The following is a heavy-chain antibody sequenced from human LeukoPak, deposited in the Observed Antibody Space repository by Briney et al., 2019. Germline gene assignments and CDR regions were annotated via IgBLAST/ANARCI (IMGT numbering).Heavy chain of an antibody. CDR2: IYTSGST. Sequence: SETLSLTCTVSGGSISSYYWSWFRQPAGKGLEWIGRIYTSGSTNYNPSLKSRVTMSVDTSKNQFSLKLSSVTAADTAVYYCARGWVYSYVSYYYYYYMDVWGIGTTVTVSS. D-gene: IGHD5-18*01. CDR1: GGSISSYY. V-gene: IGHV4-4*07. CDR3: ARGWVYSYVSYYYYYYMDV. J-gene: IGHJ6*03.